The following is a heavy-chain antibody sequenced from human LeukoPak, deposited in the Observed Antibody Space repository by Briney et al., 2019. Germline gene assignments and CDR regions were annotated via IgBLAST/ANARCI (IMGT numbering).Heavy chain of an antibody. CDR1: GLTFSNYG. V-gene: IGHV3-30*18. CDR2: ISYDGSNK. J-gene: IGHJ6*02. D-gene: IGHD2-15*01. CDR3: AKELPSGCSGGTCYSNYYYGMDV. Sequence: PGGSLRLSCAASGLTFSNYGIHWVRQAPGKGLEWVAVISYDGSNKYYADSVKGRFTISRDNSKNTLYLQMNSLRPEDTAVYYCAKELPSGCSGGTCYSNYYYGMDVWGQGTTVTVSS.